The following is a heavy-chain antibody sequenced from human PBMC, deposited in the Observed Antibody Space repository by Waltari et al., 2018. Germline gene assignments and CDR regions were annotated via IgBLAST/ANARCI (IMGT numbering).Heavy chain of an antibody. CDR3: ARGPYRGVARLGGYYGMDV. J-gene: IGHJ6*02. V-gene: IGHV4-34*01. CDR1: GGSFSGYY. D-gene: IGHD3-16*01. CDR2: INHSGST. Sequence: QVQLQQWGAGLLKPSETLSLTCAVYGGSFSGYYWSWIRQPPGKGLEWIGEINHSGSTNYNPSLKSRVTISVDTSKNQFSLKLSSVTAADTAVYYCARGPYRGVARLGGYYGMDVWGQGTTVTVSS.